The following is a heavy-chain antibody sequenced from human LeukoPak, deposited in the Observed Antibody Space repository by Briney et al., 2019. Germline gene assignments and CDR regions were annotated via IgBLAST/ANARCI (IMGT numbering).Heavy chain of an antibody. D-gene: IGHD4-11*01. V-gene: IGHV3-64*04. J-gene: IGHJ4*02. Sequence: GGSLGLSCSASGFTFSSYAMHWVRQAPGKGLEYVSAISSNGGSTYYADSVKGRFTISRDNSKNTLYLQMNSLRPEDTAVYYCAKQSGADRGHLDFWGQGTLVTVSS. CDR1: GFTFSSYA. CDR3: AKQSGADRGHLDF. CDR2: ISSNGGST.